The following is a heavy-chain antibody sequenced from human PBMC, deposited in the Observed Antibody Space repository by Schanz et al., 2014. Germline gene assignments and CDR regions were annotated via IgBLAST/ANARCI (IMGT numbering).Heavy chain of an antibody. Sequence: QVQLVQSGAEVKKPGASVKVSCKASGYTFTSYGISWVRQAPGQGLEWMGWISPYNGNTNYAQKLQGRVTMTADKSTSTAYMELTSLRSEDTAVYYCAGTYCSSTSCYTGYYYMDVWGKGTTVNVS. D-gene: IGHD2-2*02. CDR1: GYTFTSYG. J-gene: IGHJ6*03. CDR3: AGTYCSSTSCYTGYYYMDV. V-gene: IGHV1-18*01. CDR2: ISPYNGNT.